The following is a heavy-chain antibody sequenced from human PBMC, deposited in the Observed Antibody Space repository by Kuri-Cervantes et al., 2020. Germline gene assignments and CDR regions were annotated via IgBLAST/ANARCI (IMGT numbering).Heavy chain of an antibody. V-gene: IGHV1-2*04. CDR3: ARDPPAAGIPGGAFDI. CDR2: INPNSGGT. Sequence: ASVKVSCKASGYTFTGYYMHWVRQALGQGLEWMGWINPNSGGTNYAQKFQGWVTMTRDTSISTAYMELSRLRSDDTAVYYCARDPPAAGIPGGAFDIWGQGTMVTVSS. CDR1: GYTFTGYY. D-gene: IGHD6-13*01. J-gene: IGHJ3*02.